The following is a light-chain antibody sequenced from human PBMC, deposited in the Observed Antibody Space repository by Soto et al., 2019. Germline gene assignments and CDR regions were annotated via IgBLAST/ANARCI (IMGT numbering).Light chain of an antibody. CDR3: QHYVERSPIT. CDR1: QSVSSR. J-gene: IGKJ5*01. V-gene: IGKV3-20*01. Sequence: EMVMTQSPATLSVSPGERATLSCRASQSVSSRLAWYQQKPGQAPRLLISGASSRATGIPDRFSGSGSGTDFTLTISRLEPEDFALYYCQHYVERSPITFGQGTRLEIK. CDR2: GAS.